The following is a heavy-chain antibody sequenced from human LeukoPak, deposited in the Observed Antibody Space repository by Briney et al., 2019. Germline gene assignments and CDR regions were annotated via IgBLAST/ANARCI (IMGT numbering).Heavy chain of an antibody. D-gene: IGHD2-2*01. V-gene: IGHV4-39*07. CDR3: ARGDAPMTLFDY. J-gene: IGHJ4*02. CDR2: IYYSGST. Sequence: PSETLSLTCTVSGGSISSYYWGWIRQPPGKGLEWIGSIYYSGSTYYNPSLKSRVTISVDTSKNQFSLKLSSVTAADTAVYYCARGDAPMTLFDYWGQGTLVTVSS. CDR1: GGSISSYY.